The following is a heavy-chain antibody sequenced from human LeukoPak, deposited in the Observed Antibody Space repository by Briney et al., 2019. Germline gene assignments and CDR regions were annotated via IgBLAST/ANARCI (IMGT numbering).Heavy chain of an antibody. CDR2: ISGSGSDGST. CDR1: GFTFSNAW. D-gene: IGHD3-22*01. J-gene: IGHJ4*02. V-gene: IGHV3-23*01. Sequence: PGGSLRLSCAASGFTFSNAWMSWVRQAPGKGLEWVSGISGSGSDGSTYYADSVKGRFTISRDNSKNTLYLQMNSLRAEDTAVYYCAKYSHDSSGSYDYWGQRTLVTVSS. CDR3: AKYSHDSSGSYDY.